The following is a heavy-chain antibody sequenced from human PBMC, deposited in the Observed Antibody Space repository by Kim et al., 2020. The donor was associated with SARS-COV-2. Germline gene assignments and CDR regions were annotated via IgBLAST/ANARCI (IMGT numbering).Heavy chain of an antibody. CDR2: T. D-gene: IGHD5-18*01. Sequence: TCYAASVTGRFTISRDNSENKVYLQMSSLRPDDTAVYYCVKAGRFSYGSDSWGQGTLVAVSS. V-gene: IGHV3-64D*09. CDR3: VKAGRFSYGSDS. J-gene: IGHJ5*01.